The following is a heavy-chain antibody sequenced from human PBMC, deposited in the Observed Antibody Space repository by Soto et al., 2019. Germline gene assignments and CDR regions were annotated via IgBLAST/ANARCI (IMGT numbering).Heavy chain of an antibody. D-gene: IGHD5-12*01. CDR1: GYSFTIYC. J-gene: IGHJ4*02. CDR3: AISNSGYEYFDY. Sequence: GESLKISCNGSGYSFTIYCIGLVLQMPGKGLEWMGIIYPGDSDTRYSPSFQGQVTISADKSISTAYLQWSSPKASDTAMYYCAISNSGYEYFDYWGQGTLVTVSS. CDR2: IYPGDSDT. V-gene: IGHV5-51*01.